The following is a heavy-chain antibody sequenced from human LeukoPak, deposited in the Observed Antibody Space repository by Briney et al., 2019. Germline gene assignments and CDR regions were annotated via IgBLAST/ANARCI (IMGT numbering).Heavy chain of an antibody. J-gene: IGHJ4*02. D-gene: IGHD6-13*01. CDR1: GYTFTTYW. V-gene: IGHV1-46*01. CDR2: INPNDGST. CDR3: VRAPRDSSTTLDY. Sequence: ASVKVSCKASGYTFTTYWIQWVRQAPGQGLEWVALINPNDGSTTYAHKFQGRVTMTRDTSTSTVYMDLSRLTSEDTAVYYCVRAPRDSSTTLDYWGQGTLVTVSS.